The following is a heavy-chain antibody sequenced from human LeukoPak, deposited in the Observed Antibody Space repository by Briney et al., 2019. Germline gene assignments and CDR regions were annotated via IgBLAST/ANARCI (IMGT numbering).Heavy chain of an antibody. CDR2: ISSSSSYI. CDR1: GFTFSSYS. J-gene: IGHJ2*01. D-gene: IGHD3-3*01. CDR3: ARDYPRAYYDFWSGYKSGGNWYFDL. V-gene: IGHV3-21*01. Sequence: GGSLRLSCAASGFTFSSYSMNWVRQAPGKGLEWDSSISSSSSYIYYADSVKGRFTISRDNAKNSLYLQMNSLRAEDTAVYYCARDYPRAYYDFWSGYKSGGNWYFDLWGRGTLVTVSS.